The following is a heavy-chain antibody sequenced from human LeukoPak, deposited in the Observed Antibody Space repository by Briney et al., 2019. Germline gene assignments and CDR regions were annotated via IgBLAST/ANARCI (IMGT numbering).Heavy chain of an antibody. CDR1: GGSISSYY. CDR2: IYYSGST. CDR3: AREYSSSSGRRAFDI. J-gene: IGHJ3*02. Sequence: SETLSLTCTVSGGSISSYYWNWIRQPPGKGLEWIWYIYYSGSTNYNPSLKSRVTILVDTSKNQFSLRLSSVTAADTAVYYCAREYSSSSGRRAFDIWGQGTMVTVSS. D-gene: IGHD6-6*01. V-gene: IGHV4-59*08.